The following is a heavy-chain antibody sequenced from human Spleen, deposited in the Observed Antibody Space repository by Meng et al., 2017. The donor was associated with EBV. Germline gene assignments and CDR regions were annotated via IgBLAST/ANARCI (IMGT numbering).Heavy chain of an antibody. CDR1: GFTFSSYS. V-gene: IGHV3-21*01. CDR3: ARGRYYDSSGYPRGWFDP. J-gene: IGHJ5*02. Sequence: EVQLVXSXXXXXKPXGXXXLSXSXSGFTFSSYSMSWVRQAPGMGLEWVSSISSSSSYIYYADSVKGRFTISRDNAKNSLYLQMNSLRAEDTAVYYCARGRYYDSSGYPRGWFDPWGQGTLVTVSS. D-gene: IGHD3-22*01. CDR2: ISSSSSYI.